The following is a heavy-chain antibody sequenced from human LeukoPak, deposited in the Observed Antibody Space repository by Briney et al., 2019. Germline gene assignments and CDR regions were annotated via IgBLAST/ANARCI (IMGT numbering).Heavy chain of an antibody. V-gene: IGHV3-23*01. CDR3: ANEHYDFWSGPYGMDV. CDR2: ISGSAGST. Sequence: PGGSLRLSCAASGFTFSNYAMSWVRQAPGKGLQWVSTISGSAGSTYYADSVEGRFTISRDNSKNTLYLQMNSLRAEDTAVYYCANEHYDFWSGPYGMDVWGQGTTVTVSS. D-gene: IGHD3-3*01. CDR1: GFTFSNYA. J-gene: IGHJ6*02.